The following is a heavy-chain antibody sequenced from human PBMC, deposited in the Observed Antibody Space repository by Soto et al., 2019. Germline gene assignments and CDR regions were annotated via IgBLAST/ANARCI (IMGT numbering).Heavy chain of an antibody. CDR3: AKVVSPSGSYYGFDY. CDR1: GASISSYY. J-gene: IGHJ4*02. V-gene: IGHV4-59*01. Sequence: SETLSLTCSVSGASISSYYYTWIRQTPGKGLEWIGYIYLGGSINYNPSFKSRVIISVDTSKNQFSVRLSSVTAADTAVYYCAKVVSPSGSYYGFDYWGQGSLVTVSS. D-gene: IGHD1-26*01. CDR2: IYLGGSI.